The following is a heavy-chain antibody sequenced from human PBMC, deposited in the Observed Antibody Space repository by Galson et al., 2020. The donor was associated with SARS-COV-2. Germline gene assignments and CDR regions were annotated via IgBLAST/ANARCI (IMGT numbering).Heavy chain of an antibody. CDR2: IYYSGST. V-gene: IGHV4-59*01. J-gene: IGHJ6*02. CDR3: ASLELERRDYYYGMDV. Sequence: SETLSLTCTVSGGSISSYYWSWIRQPPGKGLEWIGYIYYSGSTNYNPSLKSRVTISVDTSKNQFSLKLSSVTAADTAVYYCASLELERRDYYYGMDVWGQGTTVTVSS. CDR1: GGSISSYY. D-gene: IGHD1-1*01.